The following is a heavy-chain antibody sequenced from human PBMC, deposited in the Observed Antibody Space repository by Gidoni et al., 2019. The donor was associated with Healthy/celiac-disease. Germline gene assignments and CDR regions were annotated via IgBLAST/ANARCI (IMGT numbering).Heavy chain of an antibody. J-gene: IGHJ6*02. V-gene: IGHV4-61*02. CDR1: GGSISSGSYY. CDR3: ARDYSNYYGMDV. D-gene: IGHD4-4*01. CDR2: IYTSGST. Sequence: QVQLQESGPGLVQPSQTLSLTCTVSGGSISSGSYYWSWIRQPAGKGLEWIGRIYTSGSTNYTPSLKSRVTISVDTSKNQFSLKLSSVTAADTAVYYCARDYSNYYGMDVWGQGTTVTVSS.